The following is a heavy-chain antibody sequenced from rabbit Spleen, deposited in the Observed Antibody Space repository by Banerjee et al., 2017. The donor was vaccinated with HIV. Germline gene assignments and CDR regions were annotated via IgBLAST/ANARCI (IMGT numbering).Heavy chain of an antibody. CDR3: ARDSGTSFSSYGMDL. D-gene: IGHD8-1*01. J-gene: IGHJ6*01. CDR1: GFSFSDRDV. CDR2: IDTGSSGFT. Sequence: QEQLEESGGGLVKPEGSLTLTCKASGFSFSDRDVMCWVRQAPGKGLEWIACIDTGSSGFTYFASWAKGRFTISITSSTTVTLQVTSLTAADTATYFCARDSGTSFSSYGMDLWGQGTLVTVS. V-gene: IGHV1S45*01.